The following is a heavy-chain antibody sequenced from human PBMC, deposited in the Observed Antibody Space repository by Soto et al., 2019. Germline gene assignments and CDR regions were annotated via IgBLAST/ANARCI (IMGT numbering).Heavy chain of an antibody. J-gene: IGHJ4*02. V-gene: IGHV4-30-4*01. D-gene: IGHD3-10*01. CDR2: IYYSGST. CDR1: GGSISSGDYY. Sequence: TLSLTCTVSGGSISSGDYYWSWIRQPPGKGLEWIGYIYYSGSTYYNPSLKSRVTISVDTSKNQFSLKLSSVTAADTAVYYCARGGDGVLLWFGELAYWGQGTLVTVSS. CDR3: ARGGDGVLLWFGELAY.